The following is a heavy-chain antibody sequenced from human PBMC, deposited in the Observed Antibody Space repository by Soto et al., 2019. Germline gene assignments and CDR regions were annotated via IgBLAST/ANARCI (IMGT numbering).Heavy chain of an antibody. Sequence: SETLSLTCTVSGGSISSYYWSWIRQPPGKGLEWIGYIYYSGSTNYNPSLKSRVTISVDTSKNQFSLKLSSVTAADTAVYYCARGSIGGYSSAMYCFDYWGQGTLVTVSS. V-gene: IGHV4-59*01. CDR2: IYYSGST. D-gene: IGHD6-25*01. CDR1: GGSISSYY. CDR3: ARGSIGGYSSAMYCFDY. J-gene: IGHJ4*02.